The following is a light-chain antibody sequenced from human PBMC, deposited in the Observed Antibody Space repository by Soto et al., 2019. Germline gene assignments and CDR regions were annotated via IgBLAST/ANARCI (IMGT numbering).Light chain of an antibody. CDR2: EVS. J-gene: IGLJ2*01. CDR3: SSYTSSSTVV. CDR1: SSDVGGYNY. Sequence: QSALTQPASVSGSPGQSITISCTGTSSDVGGYNYVSWYQQHPGKAPKLMIYEVSNRPAGVSKRFTGSKSGNTASLTISGVQAEDEAYYYCSSYTSSSTVVFGGGTKLTVL. V-gene: IGLV2-14*01.